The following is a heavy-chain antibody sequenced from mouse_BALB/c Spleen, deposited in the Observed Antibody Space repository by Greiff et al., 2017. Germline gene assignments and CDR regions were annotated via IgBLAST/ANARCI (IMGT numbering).Heavy chain of an antibody. V-gene: IGHV5-6-5*01. Sequence: EVKVEESGGGLVKPGGSLKLSCAASGFTFSSYAMSWVRQTPEKRLEWVASISSGGSTYYPDSVKGRFTISRDNARNSLYLQMSSLRSEDTAMYYCAREDYYGFPMDYWGQGTSVTVSS. CDR2: ISSGGST. D-gene: IGHD1-2*01. CDR3: AREDYYGFPMDY. J-gene: IGHJ4*01. CDR1: GFTFSSYA.